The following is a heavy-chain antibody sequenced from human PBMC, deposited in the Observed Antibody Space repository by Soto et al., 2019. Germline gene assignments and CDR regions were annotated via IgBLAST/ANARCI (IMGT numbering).Heavy chain of an antibody. Sequence: ASGKVSCKAAGYTFTSYYMHWVLQAPGQGLEWMGRISAYSGNTNYAQKLQGRVTMTTDTSTSTAYMELRSLRSDDTAVYYCARDRDCTNGVCYIYYCGMDVWGQGTTVTVSS. CDR3: ARDRDCTNGVCYIYYCGMDV. D-gene: IGHD2-8*01. V-gene: IGHV1-18*04. CDR1: GYTFTSYY. J-gene: IGHJ6*02. CDR2: ISAYSGNT.